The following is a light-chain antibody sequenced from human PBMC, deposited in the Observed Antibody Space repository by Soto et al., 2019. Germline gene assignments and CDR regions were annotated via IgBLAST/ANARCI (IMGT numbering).Light chain of an antibody. CDR2: GAS. Sequence: EIVMTQSPATLSVSPGERATLSCRASQSVSSNLAWYQQKPGQAPRLLIYGASTRATGIPARFSGSGSGTEFTLTISSRQSEDYEVYYCQQYNNRPPWTMGQGTKVEIK. V-gene: IGKV3D-15*01. CDR1: QSVSSN. J-gene: IGKJ1*01. CDR3: QQYNNRPPWT.